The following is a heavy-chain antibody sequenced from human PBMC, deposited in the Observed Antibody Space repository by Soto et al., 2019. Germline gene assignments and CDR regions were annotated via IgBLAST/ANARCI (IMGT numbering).Heavy chain of an antibody. J-gene: IGHJ4*02. CDR2: IYYSGST. Sequence: SETLCFTCTLCVGCIRIGGYYWSWIRQHPGKCLEWIGYIYYSGSTYYNPSLKSRVTISVDTSKNQFSLKLSSVTAAHTAVYYCARSSDRVTTLVYWGQGTMVTGSS. CDR1: VGCIRIGGYY. V-gene: IGHV4-31*03. D-gene: IGHD4-17*01. CDR3: ARSSDRVTTLVY.